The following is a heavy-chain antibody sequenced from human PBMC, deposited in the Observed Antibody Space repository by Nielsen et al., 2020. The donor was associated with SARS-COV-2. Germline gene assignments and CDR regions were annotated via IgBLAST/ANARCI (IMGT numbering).Heavy chain of an antibody. Sequence: GSLRLSCTVSGGSISSYYWSWIRQPPGKGLEWIGYIYYSGSTNYNPSLKSRVTISVDTSKNQFSLKLSSMTAADTAVYYCARDAGYSYGILFDYWGQGTLVTVSS. CDR1: GGSISSYY. CDR3: ARDAGYSYGILFDY. D-gene: IGHD5-18*01. CDR2: IYYSGST. V-gene: IGHV4-59*01. J-gene: IGHJ4*02.